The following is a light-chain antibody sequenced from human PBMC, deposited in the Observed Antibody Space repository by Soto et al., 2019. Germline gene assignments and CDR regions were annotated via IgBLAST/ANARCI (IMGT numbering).Light chain of an antibody. V-gene: IGKV1-39*01. CDR1: QNIRLK. CDR2: GES. CDR3: QQSYSLPRA. Sequence: DIQLTQSPASLSASVGDRVSITCRASQNIRLKLNWYQQRPGKAPQLLIFGESILHSGVPSRFSGSGDASGTEFTLTINDLQPEDFALYYCQQSYSLPRAFGPGTRVEIK. J-gene: IGKJ1*01.